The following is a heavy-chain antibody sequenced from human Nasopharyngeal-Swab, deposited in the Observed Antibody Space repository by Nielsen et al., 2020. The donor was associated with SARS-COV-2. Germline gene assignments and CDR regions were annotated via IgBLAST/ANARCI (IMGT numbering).Heavy chain of an antibody. CDR3: ARRRIAVAGHRYYFDY. V-gene: IGHV3-7*03. D-gene: IGHD6-19*01. Sequence: GGPLRLSCAASGFTFSSYWMSWVRQAPGKGLEWVANIKQEGSEKYYVDSVKGRFTISRDNAKNSLYLQMNSLRAEDTAVYYCARRRIAVAGHRYYFDYWGQGTLVTVSS. CDR1: GFTFSSYW. CDR2: IKQEGSEK. J-gene: IGHJ4*02.